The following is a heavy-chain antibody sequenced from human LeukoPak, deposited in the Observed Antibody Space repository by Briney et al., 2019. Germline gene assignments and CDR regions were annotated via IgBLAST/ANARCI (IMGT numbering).Heavy chain of an antibody. CDR3: AKRLRDGYNSPIDY. CDR2: FSDNGDGI. J-gene: IGHJ4*02. CDR1: GFTITTYA. Sequence: PGGSLRLSCLASGFTITTYAMNWVRQAPGKGLEWVSGFSDNGDGIHYADSVKDRFTISRDIPGNTLYLQMNSLRDDDTAVYYCAKRLRDGYNSPIDYWGQGILVTVSS. V-gene: IGHV3-23*01. D-gene: IGHD5-24*01.